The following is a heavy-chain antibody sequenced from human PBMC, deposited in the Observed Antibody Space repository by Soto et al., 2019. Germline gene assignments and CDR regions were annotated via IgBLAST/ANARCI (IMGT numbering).Heavy chain of an antibody. V-gene: IGHV4-31*03. CDR2: TYYSGST. Sequence: SETLSLTCTVSGGSISSGGYYWSWIRQHPGKGLEWIGYTYYSGSTHYNPSLKSRVTISVDTSKNQFSLKLSSVTAADTAVYYCARGGYITMVRGVIKAPDYWGQGTLVTVSS. J-gene: IGHJ4*02. CDR1: GGSISSGGYY. CDR3: ARGGYITMVRGVIKAPDY. D-gene: IGHD3-10*01.